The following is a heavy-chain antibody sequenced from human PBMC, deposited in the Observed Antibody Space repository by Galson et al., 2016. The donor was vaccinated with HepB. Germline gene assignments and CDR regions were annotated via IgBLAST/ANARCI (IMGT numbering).Heavy chain of an antibody. CDR1: GFSLSAYY. CDR3: AKEFVATGGVVGDY. J-gene: IGHJ4*02. V-gene: IGHV3-11*05. Sequence: SLRLSCAASGFSLSAYYMTWIRRTPGKGLEWVSYISYSGSDMNYIDSVKGRFTISRDNAKNSLYLQINSLRAEDTALYYCAKEFVATGGVVGDYWGQGTLVTVSS. D-gene: IGHD2-8*02. CDR2: ISYSGSDM.